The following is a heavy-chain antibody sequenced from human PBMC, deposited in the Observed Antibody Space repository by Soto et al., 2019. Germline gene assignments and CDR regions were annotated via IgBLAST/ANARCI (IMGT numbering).Heavy chain of an antibody. CDR3: ARGQGGIAAAGTRYNWFDP. J-gene: IGHJ5*02. CDR2: INHSGST. V-gene: IGHV4-34*01. Sequence: SETLSLTCAVYGGSFIGYYWSWIRQPPGKGLEWIGEINHSGSTNYNPSLKSRVTISVDTSKNQFSLKLSSVTAADTAVYYCARGQGGIAAAGTRYNWFDPWGQGTLVTVSS. CDR1: GGSFIGYY. D-gene: IGHD6-13*01.